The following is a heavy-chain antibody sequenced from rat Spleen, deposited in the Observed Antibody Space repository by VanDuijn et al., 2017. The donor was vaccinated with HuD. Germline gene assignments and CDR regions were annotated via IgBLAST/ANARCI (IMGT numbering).Heavy chain of an antibody. Sequence: EVQLVESGGGLVQPGRSLKLSCSVSGLSFSAYGMQWIRQAPTKGLAWVASIGPTGVSTYYRSFVKGRFTIFRANAQNTLHLQMASLRSEDTATYCCATAGYSHPLFDYWGQGVMVTVSS. CDR2: IGPTGVST. D-gene: IGHD1-12*03. CDR1: GLSFSAYG. CDR3: ATAGYSHPLFDY. J-gene: IGHJ2*01. V-gene: IGHV5-19*01.